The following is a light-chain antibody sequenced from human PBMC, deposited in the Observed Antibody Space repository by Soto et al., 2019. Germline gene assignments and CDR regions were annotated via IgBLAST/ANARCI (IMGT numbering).Light chain of an antibody. V-gene: IGKV1D-8*03. CDR2: DAA. CDR3: QQYNNFLFT. CDR1: QHSSSY. J-gene: IGKJ4*01. Sequence: VFRLTPSPSLLSASTGGRVTISCRMSQHSSSYLVWYQQKQGKXXKXXIYDAASLESGVPSRFSGSGSGTEETITISSLQPDDGATYYCQQYNNFLFTFGEGTKVDIK.